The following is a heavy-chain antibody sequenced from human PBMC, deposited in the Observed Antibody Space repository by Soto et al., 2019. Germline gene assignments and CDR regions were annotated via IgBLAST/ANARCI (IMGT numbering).Heavy chain of an antibody. V-gene: IGHV4-39*01. CDR1: GGSISSSSYY. CDR3: ARHVGLTHYYYYYMEV. Sequence: SETLSLTCTVFGGSISSSSYYWGWIRQPPGKGLEWIGSIYYSGSTYYNPSLKSRVTISVDTSKNQFSLKLSSVTAADTAVYYCARHVGLTHYYYYYMEVWGKGTTVTVSS. J-gene: IGHJ6*03. D-gene: IGHD2-15*01. CDR2: IYYSGST.